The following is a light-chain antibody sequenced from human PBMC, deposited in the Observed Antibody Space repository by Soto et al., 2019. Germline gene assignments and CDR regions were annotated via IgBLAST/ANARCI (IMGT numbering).Light chain of an antibody. Sequence: QSVLTQAASVSGSPGHSITISCTGTSSDVGSYKFVSWYQQHPGKAPKLMIYEVNKRPSGVSSRFSGSKSGNTASLTISGLQAEDEADYYCCAYAGSSTWVFGGGTKVTVL. J-gene: IGLJ3*02. V-gene: IGLV2-23*02. CDR1: SSDVGSYKF. CDR2: EVN. CDR3: CAYAGSSTWV.